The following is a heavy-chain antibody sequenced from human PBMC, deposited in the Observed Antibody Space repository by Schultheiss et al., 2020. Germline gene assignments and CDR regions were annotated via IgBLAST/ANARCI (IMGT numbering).Heavy chain of an antibody. CDR2: ISSSGSTI. CDR3: SRVMNTIFGEVIIEGEFNS. Sequence: GESLKISCAASGFTFSSYGMHWVRQAPGKGLEWVSYISSSGSTIYYADSVKGRFTISRDNAKNSLYLQMNSLRAEDTAVYYCSRVMNTIFGEVIIEGEFNSWGQGTLVTVSS. CDR1: GFTFSSYG. V-gene: IGHV3-48*04. D-gene: IGHD3-3*01. J-gene: IGHJ5*02.